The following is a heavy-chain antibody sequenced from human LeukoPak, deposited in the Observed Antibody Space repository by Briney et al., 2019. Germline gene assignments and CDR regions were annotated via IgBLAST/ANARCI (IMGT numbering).Heavy chain of an antibody. CDR2: ISYDGSNK. V-gene: IGHV3-30-3*01. CDR3: ARDEYDILTGYSLDAFDI. CDR1: GFTFSSYA. D-gene: IGHD3-9*01. J-gene: IGHJ3*02. Sequence: GGSLRLSCAASGFTFSSYAMHWVRQAPGKGLEWVAVISYDGSNKYYADSVKGRFTISRDNSKNTLYLQMNSLRAEDTAVYYCARDEYDILTGYSLDAFDIWGQGTMVTVSS.